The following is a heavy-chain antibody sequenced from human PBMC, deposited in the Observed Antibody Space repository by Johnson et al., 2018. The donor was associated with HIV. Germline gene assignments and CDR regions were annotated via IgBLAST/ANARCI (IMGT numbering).Heavy chain of an antibody. CDR3: TTDPTSILWFREVGRDAFDI. CDR2: ISYDGSNK. V-gene: IGHV3-30*04. Sequence: VQLVESGGGVVQPGRSLRLSCAASGFTFSSYAMHWVRQAPGKGLEWVAVISYDGSNKYYADSVKGRFTISRDNSKNTLYLQMNSLKTEDTAVYYCTTDPTSILWFREVGRDAFDIWGQGTMVTVSS. CDR1: GFTFSSYA. J-gene: IGHJ3*02. D-gene: IGHD3-10*01.